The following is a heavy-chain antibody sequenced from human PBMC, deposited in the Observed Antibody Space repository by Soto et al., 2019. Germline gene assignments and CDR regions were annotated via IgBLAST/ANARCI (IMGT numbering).Heavy chain of an antibody. Sequence: PGGSLRLSCAASGFTFSSYAMSWVRQAPGKGLEWVSAISGSGGSTYYADSVKGRFTISRDNSKNTLYLQMNSLRAEDTAVYYCAKEGRTGYRRSWSIHYFDYWGQGPLVTVYS. CDR3: AKEGRTGYRRSWSIHYFDY. CDR1: GFTFSSYA. V-gene: IGHV3-23*01. CDR2: ISGSGGST. J-gene: IGHJ4*02. D-gene: IGHD6-13*01.